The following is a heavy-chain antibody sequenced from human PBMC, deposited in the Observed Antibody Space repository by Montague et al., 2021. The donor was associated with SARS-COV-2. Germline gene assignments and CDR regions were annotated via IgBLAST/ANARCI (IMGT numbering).Heavy chain of an antibody. CDR3: ARGGGHSAGYYYYDMDD. J-gene: IGHJ6*02. V-gene: IGHV4-59*01. D-gene: IGHD2-21*01. Sequence: SETLSLTCTVSDGSINNYYWSCIRQPPGKVLEWISDIYYSRSTNYNPSLKSRVIISVDTSKNQFSLKLRSVTAADTAVYHCARGGGHSAGYYYYDMDDWGQGTTVTVSS. CDR1: DGSINNYY. CDR2: IYYSRST.